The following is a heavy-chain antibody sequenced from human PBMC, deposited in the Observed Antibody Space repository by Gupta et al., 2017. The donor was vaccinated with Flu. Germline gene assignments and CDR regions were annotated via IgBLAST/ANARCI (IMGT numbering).Heavy chain of an antibody. D-gene: IGHD2-21*02. CDR3: VRDSRXYCGDVCYWEIGH. CDR2: ISWGGGGT. J-gene: IGHJ4*02. CDR1: GFTLEDYA. Sequence: GFTLEDYAVHWVRQSPGRRLEWVALISWGGGGTFYADSVRGRFTVSRDNRDSVYLQMDSLRPDDTALXYXVRDSRXYCGDVCYWEIGHWGQGTPVTVSS. V-gene: IGHV3-43D*04.